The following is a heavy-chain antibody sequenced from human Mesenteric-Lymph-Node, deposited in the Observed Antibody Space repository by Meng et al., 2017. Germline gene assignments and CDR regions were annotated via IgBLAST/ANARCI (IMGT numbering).Heavy chain of an antibody. CDR3: ARGLVEMTTISRTGMGFHDH. Sequence: VQLQELGHGLVQPSQTLSLTCTVSGGSISNNYWSWIRQPPGKGLEWIGEINHSGGTYYNSSLKSRVIMSVDTSKNQLSLNMRSVTAADTAVYYCARGLVEMTTISRTGMGFHDHWGQGTLVTVSS. CDR2: INHSGGT. CDR1: GGSISNNY. V-gene: IGHV4-59*04. D-gene: IGHD5-24*01. J-gene: IGHJ4*02.